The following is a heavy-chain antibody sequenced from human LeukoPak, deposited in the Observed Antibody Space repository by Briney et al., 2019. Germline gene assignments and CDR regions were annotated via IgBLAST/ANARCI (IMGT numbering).Heavy chain of an antibody. CDR2: INHSGST. D-gene: IGHD5-24*01. CDR1: GGSFRGYY. CDR3: ARWGWLQSVFDY. J-gene: IGHJ4*02. V-gene: IGHV4-34*01. Sequence: SETLSLTCAVHGGSFRGYYWSCIRQPPGKGLEWIGEINHSGSTNYNPSLKSRVTISVDTSKNQFSLKLSSVTAADTAVYYCARWGWLQSVFDYWGQGTLVTVSS.